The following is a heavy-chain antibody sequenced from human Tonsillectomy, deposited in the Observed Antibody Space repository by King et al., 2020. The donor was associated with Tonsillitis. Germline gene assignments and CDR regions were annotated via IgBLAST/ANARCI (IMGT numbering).Heavy chain of an antibody. J-gene: IGHJ5*02. V-gene: IGHV3-49*03. CDR1: GFTFGNYG. CDR3: TREGWFGYYDSP. CDR2: IRSKAYGGTT. Sequence: QLVQSGGGLVQPGRSLRLSCIASGFTFGNYGMSWFRQAPGKGLEWVGFIRSKAYGGTTEYAASVKGRFTISRDDSKSIAYLQMNSLKSEDTAVYYCTREGWFGYYDSPWGQGTLVTVSS. D-gene: IGHD3-22*01.